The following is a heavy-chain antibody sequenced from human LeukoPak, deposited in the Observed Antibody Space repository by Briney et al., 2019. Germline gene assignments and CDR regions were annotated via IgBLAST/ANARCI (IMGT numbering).Heavy chain of an antibody. Sequence: PGGSLRLSCAASGFTFSSYGMHWVRQAPGKGLEWVAVIWYDGSNKYYADSVKGRFTISRDNSKNTLYLQMNSLRAEDTAVYYCAKDKGGYGDYGPFDYWGQGTLVTVSS. CDR1: GFTFSSYG. CDR2: IWYDGSNK. V-gene: IGHV3-33*06. D-gene: IGHD4-17*01. J-gene: IGHJ4*02. CDR3: AKDKGGYGDYGPFDY.